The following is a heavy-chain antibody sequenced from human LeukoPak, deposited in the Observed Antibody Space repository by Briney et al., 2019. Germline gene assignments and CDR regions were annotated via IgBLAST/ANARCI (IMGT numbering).Heavy chain of an antibody. J-gene: IGHJ4*02. CDR1: GFTFSDYS. Sequence: PGGSLRLSCAASGFTFSDYSMNWVRQAPGKGLEWVSYISFSVNTKYYGDSVKGRFTISRDNAMNSLYLHMDSLRAEDTAVYYCARGAYSSGWAYFDHWGQGTLVTVSS. D-gene: IGHD6-19*01. CDR3: ARGAYSSGWAYFDH. V-gene: IGHV3-48*04. CDR2: ISFSVNTK.